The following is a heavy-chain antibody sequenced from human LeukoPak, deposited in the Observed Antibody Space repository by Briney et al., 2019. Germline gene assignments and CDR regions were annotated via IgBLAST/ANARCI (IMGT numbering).Heavy chain of an antibody. D-gene: IGHD3-22*01. CDR2: IYYSGST. CDR1: GGSISSYY. CDR3: ARRLPLYYYDSSGYFGPAFDI. J-gene: IGHJ3*02. V-gene: IGHV4-59*01. Sequence: SETLSLTCTVSGGSISSYYWSWIRQPPGKGLEWIGYIYYSGSTNYNPSLKSRVTISVDTSKNQFSLKLSSVTAADTAVYYCARRLPLYYYDSSGYFGPAFDIWGQGTMVTVSS.